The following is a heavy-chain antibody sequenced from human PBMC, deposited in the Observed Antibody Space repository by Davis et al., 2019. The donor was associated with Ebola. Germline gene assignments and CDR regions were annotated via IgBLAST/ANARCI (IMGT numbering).Heavy chain of an antibody. V-gene: IGHV3-7*01. Sequence: GGSLRLSCAASGFTFARFWMSWVRQAPGKGLEWVAHINEDGGQKLDVDSVKGRFSISRDNAKDSLYLQMNSLRAEDTAVYYCARSSYSAGDYWGQGTLVTVSS. J-gene: IGHJ4*02. CDR2: INEDGGQK. D-gene: IGHD4-11*01. CDR3: ARSSYSAGDY. CDR1: GFTFARFW.